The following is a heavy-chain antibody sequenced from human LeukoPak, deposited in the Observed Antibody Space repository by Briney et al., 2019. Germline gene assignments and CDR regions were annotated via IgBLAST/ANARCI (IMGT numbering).Heavy chain of an antibody. J-gene: IGHJ4*02. CDR2: IIPIFGTA. CDR1: GGTFSSYA. D-gene: IGHD3-22*01. V-gene: IGHV1-69*13. Sequence: PVKASCKASGGTFSSYAISWVRQAPGQGLEWMGGIIPIFGTANYAQKFQGRVTITADESTSTAYMELSSLRSEDTAVYYCARGSDYYDSTGYYLFDYWGQGTLVTVSS. CDR3: ARGSDYYDSTGYYLFDY.